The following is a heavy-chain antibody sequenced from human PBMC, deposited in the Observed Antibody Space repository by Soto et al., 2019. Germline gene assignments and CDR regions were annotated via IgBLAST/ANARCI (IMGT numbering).Heavy chain of an antibody. J-gene: IGHJ4*02. V-gene: IGHV3-23*01. Sequence: EVQLLESGGGLVQPGGSLRLYCAASGFTFSSYAMSWVRQAPGKGLEWVSAISGSGGSTYYADSVKGRFTISRDNSKNTLYLQMNSLRAEDTAVYYCAKHKGGGYCSGGSCYSGDYWGQGTLVTVSS. CDR3: AKHKGGGYCSGGSCYSGDY. D-gene: IGHD2-15*01. CDR2: ISGSGGST. CDR1: GFTFSSYA.